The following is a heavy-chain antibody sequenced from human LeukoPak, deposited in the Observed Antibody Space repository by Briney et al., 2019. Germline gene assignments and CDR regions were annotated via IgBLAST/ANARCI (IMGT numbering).Heavy chain of an antibody. CDR2: INSDGSGT. Sequence: GGSLRLSXAASGFTFSSYWMHWVRQAPGKGLVWLSRINSDGSGTTYADSVKGRFTVSRDNAKNTLYLQMNSLRVEDTAMYYCTRVFAGDEYSSSGYWGQGTLVTVSS. J-gene: IGHJ4*02. D-gene: IGHD6-13*01. V-gene: IGHV3-74*01. CDR3: TRVFAGDEYSSSGY. CDR1: GFTFSSYW.